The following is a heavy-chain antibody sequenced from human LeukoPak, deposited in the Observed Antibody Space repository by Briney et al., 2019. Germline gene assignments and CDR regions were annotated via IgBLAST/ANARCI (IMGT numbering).Heavy chain of an antibody. CDR2: IYTSGST. V-gene: IGHV4-4*07. D-gene: IGHD2-21*02. CDR1: GGSISSYY. CDR3: AREAVVETNFDY. Sequence: SETLSLTCTVSGGSISSYYWSWIRQPAGKGLEWIGRIYTSGSTNYNPSLKSRVTMSVDTSKNQFSLKLSSVTAADTAVYYCAREAVVETNFDYWSQGTLVTVSS. J-gene: IGHJ4*02.